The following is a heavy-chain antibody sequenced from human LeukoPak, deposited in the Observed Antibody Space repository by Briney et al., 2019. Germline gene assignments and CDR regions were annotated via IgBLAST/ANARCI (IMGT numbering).Heavy chain of an antibody. CDR2: IKQDGSEK. V-gene: IGHV3-7*03. CDR3: ARDLTHSGWYDDYFDY. D-gene: IGHD6-19*01. CDR1: GFTFSSYW. J-gene: IGHJ4*02. Sequence: GGSLRLSCAASGFTFSSYWMSWVRQAPGKGLEWVANIKQDGSEKYYVDSVKGRFTISRDNAKNSLYLQTNSLRAEDTAVYYCARDLTHSGWYDDYFDYWGQGTLVTVSS.